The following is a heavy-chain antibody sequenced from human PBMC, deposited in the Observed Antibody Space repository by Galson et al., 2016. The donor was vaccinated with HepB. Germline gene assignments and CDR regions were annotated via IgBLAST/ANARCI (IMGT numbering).Heavy chain of an antibody. Sequence: SLRLSCAASGFTVSNNYMSWVRQAPGKGLEWVANIKPDGSENYYVDSVEGRFTISRDNAKNSLYLQMNSLRAEDTALYYCTRDGTLRPLGYWGQGTLVTVSS. D-gene: IGHD3-22*01. CDR2: IKPDGSEN. CDR1: GFTVSNNY. CDR3: TRDGTLRPLGY. J-gene: IGHJ4*02. V-gene: IGHV3-7*03.